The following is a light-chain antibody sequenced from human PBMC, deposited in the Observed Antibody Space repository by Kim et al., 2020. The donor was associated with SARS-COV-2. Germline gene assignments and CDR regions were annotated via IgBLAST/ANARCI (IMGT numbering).Light chain of an antibody. CDR1: EGLNNW. J-gene: IGKJ5*01. V-gene: IGKV1-12*01. CDR3: HQAKNFPIT. Sequence: DIQMTQSPSSVSASVGDRVTITCRASEGLNNWLVWYQQKPGTAPKLLIYTASTLQRGVSSRFSGSGSGTDFTLTISSLQPEDSATYFCHQAKNFPITFGQGTRLEIK. CDR2: TAS.